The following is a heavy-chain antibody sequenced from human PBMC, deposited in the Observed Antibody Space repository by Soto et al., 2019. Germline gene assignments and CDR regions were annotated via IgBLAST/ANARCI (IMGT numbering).Heavy chain of an antibody. CDR2: IDPGDSST. CDR1: GYSFTTYW. Sequence: SGESLKISCQGSGYSFTTYWISWVRQMPGKGLEWMGKIDPGDSSTNYSPSFRGHITISVDRSINTAHLQSSSLKAADTAVYYCARLEKWYYNYYGLDVWGQGTMVTVSS. CDR3: ARLEKWYYNYYGLDV. D-gene: IGHD1-26*01. V-gene: IGHV5-10-1*01. J-gene: IGHJ6*02.